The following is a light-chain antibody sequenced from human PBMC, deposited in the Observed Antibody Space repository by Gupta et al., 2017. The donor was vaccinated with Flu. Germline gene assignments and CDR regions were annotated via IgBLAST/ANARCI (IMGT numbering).Light chain of an antibody. CDR2: GNR. Sequence: QSVLTQPPSVSGAPGQRVTISCTGSSSNIGAGFDVHWYQQLPGAAPKLLIYGNRNRPSGVPDRFSGSKSGTSASLAITGLQAEDEADYYCQSYDSSLSGSYVFGTGTKVTVL. J-gene: IGLJ1*01. CDR3: QSYDSSLSGSYV. CDR1: SSNIGAGFD. V-gene: IGLV1-40*01.